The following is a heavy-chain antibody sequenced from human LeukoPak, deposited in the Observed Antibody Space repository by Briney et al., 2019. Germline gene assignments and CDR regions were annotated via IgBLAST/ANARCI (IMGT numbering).Heavy chain of an antibody. D-gene: IGHD3-10*01. J-gene: IGHJ3*02. V-gene: IGHV4-39*01. CDR3: ARFESAITMVRGVRDAFDI. Sequence: SETLSLTCTVSGGSISSSSYYWGWIRQPPGKGLEWIGSIYYSGSTYYNPSLKSRVTISVDTSKNQFSLKLSSVTAADTAVYYCARFESAITMVRGVRDAFDIWGQGTMVTVSP. CDR2: IYYSGST. CDR1: GGSISSSSYY.